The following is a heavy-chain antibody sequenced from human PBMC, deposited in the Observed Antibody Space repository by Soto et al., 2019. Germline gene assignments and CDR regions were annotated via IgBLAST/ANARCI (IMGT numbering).Heavy chain of an antibody. J-gene: IGHJ4*02. D-gene: IGHD4-17*01. CDR3: ARQTTVTYHFYN. CDR1: GGPINTYY. Sequence: SETLSLTCTVSGGPINTYYWSWIRQSPGKGLEWIGFIDYGGTTKYNPSLKSRVIISVDTSKSQFSLKLRSVTAADTAVYYCARQTTVTYHFYNWGQGTLVTVSS. V-gene: IGHV4-59*08. CDR2: IDYGGTT.